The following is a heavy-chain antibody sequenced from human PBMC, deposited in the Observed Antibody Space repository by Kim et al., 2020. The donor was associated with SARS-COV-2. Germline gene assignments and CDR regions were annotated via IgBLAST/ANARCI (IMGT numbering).Heavy chain of an antibody. Sequence: SVKVSCKASGGTFSSYTISWVRQAPGQGLEWMGRIIPIIDIANYAQKFQGRVTITADKSTTTAYMELSSLRSEDTAVYYCARAHGSGWLGYGFDIWGQGRLVTVSS. CDR1: GGTFSSYT. D-gene: IGHD6-19*01. CDR2: IIPIIDIA. V-gene: IGHV1-69*02. J-gene: IGHJ3*02. CDR3: ARAHGSGWLGYGFDI.